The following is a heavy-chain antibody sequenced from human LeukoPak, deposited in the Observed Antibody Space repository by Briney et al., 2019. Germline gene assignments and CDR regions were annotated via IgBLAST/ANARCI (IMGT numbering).Heavy chain of an antibody. J-gene: IGHJ5*02. D-gene: IGHD1-26*01. CDR1: GFTLDDYA. CDR2: ISGDGDNT. CDR3: AKGVRSGTYYNCFDP. Sequence: GGSLRLSCVASGFTLDDYALHWVRQAPGKGLEWISLISGDGDNTYYADSVKGRFTISRDNSKNSLYLQMSSLRADDTALYYCAKGVRSGTYYNCFDPWGQGTLVTVSS. V-gene: IGHV3-43*02.